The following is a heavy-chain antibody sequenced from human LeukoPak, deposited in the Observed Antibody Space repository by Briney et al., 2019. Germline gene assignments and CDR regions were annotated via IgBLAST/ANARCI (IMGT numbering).Heavy chain of an antibody. D-gene: IGHD4-17*01. V-gene: IGHV3-30*18. Sequence: PGGSLRLSCAAPGFTFSSYGMHWVRQAPGKGLEWVAVISYDGSNKYYADSVKGRFTISRDNSKNTLYLQMNSLRAEDTAVYYCAKDTGGYGDLTFVYWGQGTLVTVSS. J-gene: IGHJ4*02. CDR3: AKDTGGYGDLTFVY. CDR2: ISYDGSNK. CDR1: GFTFSSYG.